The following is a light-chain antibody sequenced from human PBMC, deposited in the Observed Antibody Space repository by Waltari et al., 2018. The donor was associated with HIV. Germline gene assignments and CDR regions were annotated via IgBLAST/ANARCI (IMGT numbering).Light chain of an antibody. Sequence: QSVLTQPPSVSAAPGQKVTISCFGSSSNMENNYVSWYQQLPGTAPKLLIYDNNKRPSGIPDRFSGSKSGTSATLGITGLQTGDEADYYCGTWDNSLSVTWVFGGGTKLTVL. V-gene: IGLV1-51*01. CDR3: GTWDNSLSVTWV. J-gene: IGLJ3*02. CDR2: DNN. CDR1: SSNMENNY.